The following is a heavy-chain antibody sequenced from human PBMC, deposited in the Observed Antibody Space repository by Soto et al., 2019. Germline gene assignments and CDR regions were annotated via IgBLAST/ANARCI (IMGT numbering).Heavy chain of an antibody. D-gene: IGHD2-15*01. Sequence: SETRSLNCTVCGGSISSGDYYWSWIRQPPGKGLEWIGYIYYSGSTYYNPSLKSRVTISVDTSKNQFSLKLSSVTAADTAVYYCALGQGPRYCSGGSCLRWFDPWGQGTLVTVSS. CDR3: ALGQGPRYCSGGSCLRWFDP. V-gene: IGHV4-30-4*01. CDR1: GGSISSGDYY. CDR2: IYYSGST. J-gene: IGHJ5*02.